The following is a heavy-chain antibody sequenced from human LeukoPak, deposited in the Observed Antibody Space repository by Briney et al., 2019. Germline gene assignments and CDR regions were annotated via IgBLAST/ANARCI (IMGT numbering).Heavy chain of an antibody. CDR1: GGSISSYY. CDR2: INHSGST. CDR3: ARMTSGSSSLPHDAFDI. D-gene: IGHD1-26*01. V-gene: IGHV4-59*01. Sequence: PSETLSLTCTVSGGSISSYYWSWIRQPPGKGLEWIGEINHSGSTNYNPSLKSRVTISVDTSKNQFSLKLSSVTAADTAVYYCARMTSGSSSLPHDAFDIWGQGTMVTVSS. J-gene: IGHJ3*02.